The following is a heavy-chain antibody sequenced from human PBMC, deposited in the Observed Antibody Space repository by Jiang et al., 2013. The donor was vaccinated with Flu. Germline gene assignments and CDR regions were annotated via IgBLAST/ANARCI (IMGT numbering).Heavy chain of an antibody. V-gene: IGHV4-4*07. Sequence: GLVKPSETLSLTCAVSGGDMRDHYWSWVRQPAGKGLEWIGRIHISGNTKYNPSLGSRVAMSLDTSKNEFSLKLYSVTAADMAVYYCARQKEGQYKSSNWFDPWGQ. CDR2: IHISGNT. D-gene: IGHD1-14*01. J-gene: IGHJ5*02. CDR1: GGDMRDHY. CDR3: ARQKEGQYKSSNWFDP.